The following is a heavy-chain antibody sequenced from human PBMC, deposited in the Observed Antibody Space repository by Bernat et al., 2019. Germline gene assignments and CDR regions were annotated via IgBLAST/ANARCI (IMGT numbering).Heavy chain of an antibody. CDR1: GFTFSSYD. CDR3: ARGKAGISVAGVSANVDY. D-gene: IGHD6-19*01. CDR2: IWYDGSNK. J-gene: IGHJ4*02. Sequence: QVQLVESGGGVVQPGRSLGLSCAASGFTFSSYDMHWVRQAPGKGLEWVAVIWYDGSNKYYADSVKGRFTISRDNSKNTLYLQVNSLRAEDTAVYYCARGKAGISVAGVSANVDYWGQGTLVTVSS. V-gene: IGHV3-33*01.